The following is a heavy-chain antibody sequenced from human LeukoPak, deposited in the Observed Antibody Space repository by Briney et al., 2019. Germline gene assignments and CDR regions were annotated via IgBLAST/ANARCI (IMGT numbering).Heavy chain of an antibody. CDR3: ARVASSSWLNWFDP. V-gene: IGHV1-24*01. CDR2: FDPEDGET. J-gene: IGHJ5*02. D-gene: IGHD6-13*01. Sequence: ASVTVSCKVSGYTLTELSMHWVRQAPGKGLEWMGGFDPEDGETIYAQKFQGRVTMTEDTSTDTAYMELSSLRSEDTAVYYCARVASSSWLNWFDPWGQGTLVTVSS. CDR1: GYTLTELS.